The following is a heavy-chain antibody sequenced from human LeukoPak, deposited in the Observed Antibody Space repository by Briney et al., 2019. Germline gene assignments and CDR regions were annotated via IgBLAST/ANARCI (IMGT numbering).Heavy chain of an antibody. Sequence: ASVKVPCKVSGYTLTELSMHWVRQAPGKGLEWMGGFDPEDGETIYAQKFQGRVTMTEDTSTDTAYMELSSLRSEDTAVYYCATDPAYPYYFDYWGQGTLVTVSS. J-gene: IGHJ4*02. CDR3: ATDPAYPYYFDY. V-gene: IGHV1-24*01. CDR1: GYTLTELS. CDR2: FDPEDGET.